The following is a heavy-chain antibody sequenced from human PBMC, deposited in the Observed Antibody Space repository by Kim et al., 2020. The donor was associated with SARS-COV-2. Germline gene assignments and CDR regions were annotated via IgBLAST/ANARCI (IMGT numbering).Heavy chain of an antibody. CDR3: AGNVPGGATNS. CDR2: T. V-gene: IGHV4-39*01. D-gene: IGHD1-26*01. J-gene: IGHJ4*02. Sequence: TYYNPSLKSRVTISVDTSKNQFSLKLSSVTAADTAVYYCAGNVPGGATNSWGQGTLVTVSS.